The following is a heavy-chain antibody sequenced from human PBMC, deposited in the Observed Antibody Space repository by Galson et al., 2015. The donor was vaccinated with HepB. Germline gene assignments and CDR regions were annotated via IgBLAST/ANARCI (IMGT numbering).Heavy chain of an antibody. CDR2: IYPGDSDT. D-gene: IGHD2-2*01. V-gene: IGHV5-51*01. CDR3: ARQYCSSTSCPLYYYYMDV. J-gene: IGHJ6*03. CDR1: GYSFTSYW. Sequence: QSGAEVKKPGESLKISCKGSGYSFTSYWIGWVRQMPGKGLEWMGIIYPGDSDTRYSPSFQGQVTISADKSISTAYLQWSSLKASDTAMYYCARQYCSSTSCPLYYYYMDVWGKGTTVTVSS.